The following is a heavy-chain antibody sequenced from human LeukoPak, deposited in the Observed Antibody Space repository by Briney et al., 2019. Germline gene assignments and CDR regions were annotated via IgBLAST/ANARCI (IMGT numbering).Heavy chain of an antibody. V-gene: IGHV1-8*02. Sequence: ASVKVSCKASGYTFTSYGISWVRQATGQGLEWMGWMNPNSGNTGYAQKFQGRVTMTRNTSVSTAYMELSSLRSEDTAVYYCARVKSSGWYGRWAFDIWGQGTMVTVSS. CDR1: GYTFTSYG. CDR2: MNPNSGNT. D-gene: IGHD6-19*01. J-gene: IGHJ3*02. CDR3: ARVKSSGWYGRWAFDI.